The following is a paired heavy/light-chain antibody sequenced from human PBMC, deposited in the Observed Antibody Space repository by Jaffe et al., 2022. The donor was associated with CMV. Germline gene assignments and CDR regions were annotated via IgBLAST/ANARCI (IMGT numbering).Light chain of an antibody. CDR2: DVT. V-gene: IGLV2-14*03. J-gene: IGLJ3*02. Sequence: QSALTQPASVSGSPGQSITISCTGTSSDILFYKYVSWYQQHPGKAPRLLIYDVTNRPSGISNRFSGSKSGNTASLTISGLQTEDEADYYCSSYTNINPLVFGGGTKVTVL. CDR3: SSYTNINPLV. CDR1: SSDILFYKY.
Heavy chain of an antibody. CDR3: VHRYLYGNFDAFDI. V-gene: IGHV2-5*02. Sequence: QITLKESGPPVVEPTQTLTLTCNFSGFSLGTSGEGVAWIRQPPGEALEWLALIYWDDDKRFSPSLKSRLSITRDISRNQVVLTLANMDTVDTATYFCVHRYLYGNFDAFDIWGQGTMVTVTS. CDR2: IYWDDDK. J-gene: IGHJ3*02. CDR1: GFSLGTSGEG. D-gene: IGHD1-7*01.